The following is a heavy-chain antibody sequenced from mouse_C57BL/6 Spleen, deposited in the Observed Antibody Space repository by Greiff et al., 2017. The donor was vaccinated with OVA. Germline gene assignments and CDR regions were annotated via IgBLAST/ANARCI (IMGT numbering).Heavy chain of an antibody. J-gene: IGHJ1*03. CDR2: INPNNGGT. CDR3: ARRGYGSPLGYFDV. Sequence: EVQLQQSGPELVKPGASVKIPCKASGYTFTDYNMDWVKQIHGKSLEWIGDINPNNGGTIYNQKFKGKATLTVDKCSSTAYMELRSLTSEDTAVYYCARRGYGSPLGYFDVWGTGTTVTVSS. CDR1: GYTFTDYN. V-gene: IGHV1-18*01. D-gene: IGHD1-1*01.